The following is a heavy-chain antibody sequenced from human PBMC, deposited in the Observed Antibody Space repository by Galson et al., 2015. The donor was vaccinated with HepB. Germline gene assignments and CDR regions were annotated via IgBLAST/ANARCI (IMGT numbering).Heavy chain of an antibody. Sequence: SLRLSCAASGFIFSSCWMHWIRQVPGKGLEWVSRIDMDGTTRVYGDSVKGRFTISRDNAENTLHLQMNSLRVDDTAIYYCVKDTWGVDSWGRGTLVTVPS. V-gene: IGHV3-74*01. CDR1: GFIFSSCW. J-gene: IGHJ4*02. D-gene: IGHD7-27*01. CDR2: IDMDGTTR. CDR3: VKDTWGVDS.